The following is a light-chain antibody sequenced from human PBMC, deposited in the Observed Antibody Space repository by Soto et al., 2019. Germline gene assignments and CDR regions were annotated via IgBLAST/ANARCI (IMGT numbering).Light chain of an antibody. CDR3: SSYASATIV. J-gene: IGLJ1*01. Sequence: QSALTQPASVSGSPGQSITISCTGTSGDVGGYDYVSWYQQHPGRAPKLIIFEVSGRPSGVSDRFSGSKSGNTASLTVSGLQAEDEADYYCSSYASATIVFGTGTKLTVL. CDR1: SGDVGGYDY. V-gene: IGLV2-14*01. CDR2: EVS.